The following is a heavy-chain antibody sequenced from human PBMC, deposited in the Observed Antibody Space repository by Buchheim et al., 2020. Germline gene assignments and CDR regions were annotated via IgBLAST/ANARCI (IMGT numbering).Heavy chain of an antibody. Sequence: QLQLQESGPGLVKPSETLSLTCTVSGGSISSRSYYWGWIRQPPGKGLEWIGRIYYSGSTYYNPSLKSRVTISVDTSKNQFSLKLSSVTAADTAVYYCARSPYCGGDCYFMDYWGQGTL. V-gene: IGHV4-39*01. J-gene: IGHJ4*02. D-gene: IGHD2-21*02. CDR3: ARSPYCGGDCYFMDY. CDR2: IYYSGST. CDR1: GGSISSRSYY.